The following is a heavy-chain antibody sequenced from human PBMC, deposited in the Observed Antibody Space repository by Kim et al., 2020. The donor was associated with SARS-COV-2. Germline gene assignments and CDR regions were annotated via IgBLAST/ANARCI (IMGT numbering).Heavy chain of an antibody. CDR2: IKSKTDGGTT. CDR1: GFTFSNAS. D-gene: IGHD6-13*01. J-gene: IGHJ4*02. Sequence: GGSLRLSCAASGFTFSNASMSWVRQAPGKVLEWVGRIKSKTDGGTTDYAAPVKGRFTISRDDSKNTLYLQMNSLKTEDTAVYYCTTERYSSSWSAQGGFDYWGQGTLVTVSS. V-gene: IGHV3-15*01. CDR3: TTERYSSSWSAQGGFDY.